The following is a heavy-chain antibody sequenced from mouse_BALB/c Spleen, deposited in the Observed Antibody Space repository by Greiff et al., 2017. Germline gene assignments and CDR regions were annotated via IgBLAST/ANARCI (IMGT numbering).Heavy chain of an antibody. Sequence: EVQRVESGGGLVKPGGSLKLSCAASGFTFSDYYMYWVRQTPEKRLEWVATISDGGSYTYYPDSVKGRFTISRDNAKNNLYLQMSSLKSEDTAMYYCARDGEVRRDWYFDVWGAGTTVTVSS. D-gene: IGHD2-14*01. J-gene: IGHJ1*01. CDR1: GFTFSDYY. CDR2: ISDGGSYT. CDR3: ARDGEVRRDWYFDV. V-gene: IGHV5-4*02.